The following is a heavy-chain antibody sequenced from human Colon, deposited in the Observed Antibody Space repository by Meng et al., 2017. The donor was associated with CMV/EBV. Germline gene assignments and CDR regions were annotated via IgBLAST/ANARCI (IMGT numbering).Heavy chain of an antibody. CDR3: ARETLARGVIEYFYGMDV. CDR1: GGNFYSFA. D-gene: IGHD3-10*01. V-gene: IGHV1-69*10. Sequence: SVTVSCKASGGNFYSFAITWVRQAPGQGLEWVGGIIPILGVADYAQKFQGRVTITADKSTNTAYLELSSLRSDDTAVYYCARETLARGVIEYFYGMDVWAQGTTVTVSS. CDR2: IIPILGVA. J-gene: IGHJ6*02.